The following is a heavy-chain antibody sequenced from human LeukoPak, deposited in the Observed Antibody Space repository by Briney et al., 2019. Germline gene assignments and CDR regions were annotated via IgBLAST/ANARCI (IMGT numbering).Heavy chain of an antibody. CDR3: AKDIAVDTAMGDWYFDL. D-gene: IGHD5-18*01. CDR1: GFTFDDYA. CDR2: ISWNSGSI. V-gene: IGHV3-9*01. J-gene: IGHJ2*01. Sequence: GRSLRLSCAASGFTFDDYAMHWVRQAPGKGLEWVSGISWNSGSIGYADSVKGRFTISRDNAKNSLYLQMNSPRAEDTALYYCAKDIAVDTAMGDWYFDLWGRGTLVTVSS.